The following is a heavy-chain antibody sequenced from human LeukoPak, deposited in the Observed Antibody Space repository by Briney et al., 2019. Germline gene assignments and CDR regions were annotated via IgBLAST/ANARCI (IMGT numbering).Heavy chain of an antibody. CDR1: GYTFTAHY. CDR2: INPNTGGT. Sequence: ASVKVSCKASGYTFTAHYIHWMRQAPGRGLGWVGWINPNTGGTEFAQNVQGRVTMTRDTSINTVYMELNRLTSDDTAVFYCAREAADSSVCDFWGQGSLVTVSS. D-gene: IGHD2-8*01. CDR3: AREAADSSVCDF. J-gene: IGHJ4*02. V-gene: IGHV1-2*02.